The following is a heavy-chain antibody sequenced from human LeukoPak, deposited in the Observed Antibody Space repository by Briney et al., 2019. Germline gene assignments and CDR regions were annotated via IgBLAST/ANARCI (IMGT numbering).Heavy chain of an antibody. CDR3: AELGITMIGGV. CDR1: GFTFRSFG. Sequence: GGSLRLSCAASGFTFRSFGMHWVRQAPGKGLEWVSYISSSGSTIYYADSVKGRFTISRDNAKNSLYLQMNSLRAEDTAVYYCAELGITMIGGVWGKGTTVTISS. V-gene: IGHV3-48*03. CDR2: ISSSGSTI. J-gene: IGHJ6*04. D-gene: IGHD3-10*02.